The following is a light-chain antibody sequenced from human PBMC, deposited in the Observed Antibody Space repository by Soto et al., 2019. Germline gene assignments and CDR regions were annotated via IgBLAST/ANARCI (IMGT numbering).Light chain of an antibody. CDR3: QQSNNWPLSLT. CDR2: GAS. V-gene: IGKV3-15*01. J-gene: IGKJ4*01. CDR1: QSVSSN. Sequence: EIVMTQSPATLSVSPGERATLSCRASQSVSSNLAWYQQKPGQAPRLLIYGASTRATGIPARFSGSGSGTEFTLTISGLQSEDFAVYYCQQSNNWPLSLTFGGGTKVDIK.